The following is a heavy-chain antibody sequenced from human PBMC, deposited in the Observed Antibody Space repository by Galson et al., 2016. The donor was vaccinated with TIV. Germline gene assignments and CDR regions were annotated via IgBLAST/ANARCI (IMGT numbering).Heavy chain of an antibody. CDR3: ARHGAPGNMREYGMDV. CDR1: GYSFTNYW. CDR2: IYPGDSDT. D-gene: IGHD1/OR15-1a*01. V-gene: IGHV5-51*01. Sequence: QSGAEVKKPGESLKISCQGSGYSFTNYWIAWVRQMPGKGLEWMGIIYPGDSDTRYRPSFQGRVTIAVDKSNTIAHLQRSSLQDSDTAIYYCARHGAPGNMREYGMDVWGQGTTVIVSS. J-gene: IGHJ6*02.